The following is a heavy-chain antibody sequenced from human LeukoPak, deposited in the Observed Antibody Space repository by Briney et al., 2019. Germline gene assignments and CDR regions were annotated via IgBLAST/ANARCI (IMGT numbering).Heavy chain of an antibody. CDR1: EYSFPNYC. D-gene: IGHD6-13*01. J-gene: IGHJ4*02. Sequence: GESLKISCKHSEYSFPNYCIGWVRQMPGKGLEWMGIIYPDDSDTRYSPSFQGQVTISADKSISTAYLQWSSLKASDTAMYYCARHGGRYSSSWYGSDYWGQGTLVTVSS. V-gene: IGHV5-51*01. CDR2: IYPDDSDT. CDR3: ARHGGRYSSSWYGSDY.